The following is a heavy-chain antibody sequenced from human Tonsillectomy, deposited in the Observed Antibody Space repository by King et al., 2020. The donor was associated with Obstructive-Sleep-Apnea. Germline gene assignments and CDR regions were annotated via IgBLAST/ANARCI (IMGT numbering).Heavy chain of an antibody. Sequence: QLGQSGPEVKKPGTSVKVSCKASGFTFTCSAVQWVRQARGQRLEWIGCIVVGSGNTNYAQKFQERVTITRDMSTSTAYMGLSSLRSEDTAVYYCAALIMITFGGVIAEDYWGQGTLVTVSS. CDR1: GFTFTCSA. CDR3: AALIMITFGGVIAEDY. D-gene: IGHD3-16*02. CDR2: IVVGSGNT. V-gene: IGHV1-58*01. J-gene: IGHJ4*02.